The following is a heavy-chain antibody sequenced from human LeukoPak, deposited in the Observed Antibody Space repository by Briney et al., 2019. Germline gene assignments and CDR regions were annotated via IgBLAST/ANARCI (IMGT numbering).Heavy chain of an antibody. D-gene: IGHD3-16*02. CDR2: ISSSGSTI. V-gene: IGHV3-48*03. CDR1: GFTFSSYE. Sequence: GGSLRLSCAASGFTFSSYEMNWVRQAPGKGLEWVSYISSSGSTIYYADSVKGRFTISRDNAKNSLYLQMNSLRAEDTAVYYCASAPYDYVWGSYRFDYWGRGTLVTVSS. CDR3: ASAPYDYVWGSYRFDY. J-gene: IGHJ4*02.